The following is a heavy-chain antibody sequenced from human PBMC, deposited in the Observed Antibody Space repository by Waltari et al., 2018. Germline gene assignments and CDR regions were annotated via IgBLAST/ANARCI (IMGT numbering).Heavy chain of an antibody. V-gene: IGHV1-8*03. Sequence: QVQLVQSGAEVKKPGASVKVSCKASGYTFTSYDINWVRQATGQGLEWMGWLNPNSGNTGYAQKFQGRVTITRNTSISTAYMELSSLRSEDTAVYYCARGGRIAARRPGRYYYYYMDVWGKGTTVTISS. J-gene: IGHJ6*03. CDR3: ARGGRIAARRPGRYYYYYMDV. D-gene: IGHD6-6*01. CDR2: LNPNSGNT. CDR1: GYTFTSYD.